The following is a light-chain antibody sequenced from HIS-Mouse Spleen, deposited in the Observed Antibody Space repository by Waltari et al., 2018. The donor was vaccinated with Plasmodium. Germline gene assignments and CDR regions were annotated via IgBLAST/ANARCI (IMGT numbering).Light chain of an antibody. CDR1: TIGSTS. V-gene: IGLV3-21*03. Sequence: SYVLTQPPSVSVAPGKTARITWGGNTIGSTSVHWYQQKPGQAPGLVVYDHSDRPSGIPERFSGSNSGNTATLTISRVEAGDEADYYCQVWDSSSDRVFGGGTKLTVL. CDR3: QVWDSSSDRV. J-gene: IGLJ3*02. CDR2: DHS.